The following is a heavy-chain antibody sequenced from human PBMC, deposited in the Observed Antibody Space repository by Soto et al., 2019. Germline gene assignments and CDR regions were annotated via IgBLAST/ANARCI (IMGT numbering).Heavy chain of an antibody. CDR1: GYSFTSYW. Sequence: RGEALKISRKGSGYSFTSYWMGWVRKMPGKGLDCLGIIYPCDSDPRYSPSFQGQVTISADKSISTAYLQWSSLKASDTAMYYCATTSYSSSSYYYYYYGMDVWGQGTTVTVSS. V-gene: IGHV5-51*01. CDR3: ATTSYSSSSYYYYYYGMDV. D-gene: IGHD6-6*01. J-gene: IGHJ6*02. CDR2: IYPCDSDP.